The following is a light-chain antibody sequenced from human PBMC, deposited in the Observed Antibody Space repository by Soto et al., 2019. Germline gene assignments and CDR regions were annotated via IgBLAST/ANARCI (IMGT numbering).Light chain of an antibody. V-gene: IGKV3-15*01. CDR3: QQYNNLPYT. CDR2: RAS. CDR1: QHVSSN. J-gene: IGKJ2*01. Sequence: EIVMTQSPATLSVSPGGSATLSCRASQHVSSNFAWYRQKPGQAPTLLIYRASTRATGIPARFSGSGSGTEFTLPISSMQSEDFAVYYCQQYNNLPYTFGQGTKLEIK.